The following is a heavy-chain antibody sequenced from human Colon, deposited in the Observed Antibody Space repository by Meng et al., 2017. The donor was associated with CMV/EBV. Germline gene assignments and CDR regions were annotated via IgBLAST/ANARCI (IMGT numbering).Heavy chain of an antibody. Sequence: ASAYTLPDYYLHWVRQAPGQGLEWMGWINPNSGGTNYAQKFEGRVTMTRDTSISTAYMEMRRLTSDDTAVYYCARDWLGFKVWFGPWGQGTLVTVSS. J-gene: IGHJ5*02. CDR2: INPNSGGT. V-gene: IGHV1-2*02. CDR1: AYTLPDYY. CDR3: ARDWLGFKVWFGP. D-gene: IGHD3-3*01.